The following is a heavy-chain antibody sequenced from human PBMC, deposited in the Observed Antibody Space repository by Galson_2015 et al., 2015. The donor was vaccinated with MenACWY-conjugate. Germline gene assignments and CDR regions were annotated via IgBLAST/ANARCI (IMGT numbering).Heavy chain of an antibody. D-gene: IGHD2-21*01. V-gene: IGHV3-74*01. J-gene: IGHJ4*02. CDR2: ISFDGSTT. Sequence: SLRLSCAASGFIFNTYWMHWVRRAPGKGLVWVSHISFDGSTTNYADSVKGRFTISRDNAKNILYLQMNSLRAEDTAVYYCARGWWGSSADYWGQGTLVTVSS. CDR3: ARGWWGSSADY. CDR1: GFIFNTYW.